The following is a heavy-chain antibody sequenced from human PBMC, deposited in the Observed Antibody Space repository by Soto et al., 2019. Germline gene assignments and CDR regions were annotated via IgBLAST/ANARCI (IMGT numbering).Heavy chain of an antibody. CDR1: GFTFSSYS. D-gene: IGHD5-12*01. V-gene: IGHV3-21*01. Sequence: EVQLLDSGGGLVQPGGSLRLSCAASGFTFSSYSMNWVRQAPGKGLEWVSSISSSSSYIYYADSVKGRFTISRDNAKNSLYLQMNSLRAEDTAVYYCAREVSKYSGYDFDYWGQGTLVTVSS. CDR2: ISSSSSYI. CDR3: AREVSKYSGYDFDY. J-gene: IGHJ4*02.